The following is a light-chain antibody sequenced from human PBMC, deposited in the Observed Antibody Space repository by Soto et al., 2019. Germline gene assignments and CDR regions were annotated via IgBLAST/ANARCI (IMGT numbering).Light chain of an antibody. Sequence: EIVMTQSPATLSVSPGERATLSCRASQSVSSNLAWYQQKPGQAPRLLIYGASTRATGIPARFRGRGSGTEFTHTISSLQPEDCAVDYCQQYNNWRYTFGQGTKLEIK. CDR2: GAS. J-gene: IGKJ2*01. V-gene: IGKV3-15*01. CDR1: QSVSSN. CDR3: QQYNNWRYT.